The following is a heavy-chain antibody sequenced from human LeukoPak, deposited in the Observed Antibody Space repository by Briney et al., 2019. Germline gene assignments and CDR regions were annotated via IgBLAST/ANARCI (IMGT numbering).Heavy chain of an antibody. V-gene: IGHV1-18*01. CDR2: ISAYNGNT. D-gene: IGHD3-3*01. CDR3: ARDWPIFGVVIVNYYYYYGMDV. Sequence: ASVKVSCKASGYTFTSYGISWVRQALGQGLEWMGWISAYNGNTNYAQKLQGRVTMTTDTSTSTAYMELRSLRSDDTAVYYCARDWPIFGVVIVNYYYYYGMDVWGQGTTVTVSS. CDR1: GYTFTSYG. J-gene: IGHJ6*02.